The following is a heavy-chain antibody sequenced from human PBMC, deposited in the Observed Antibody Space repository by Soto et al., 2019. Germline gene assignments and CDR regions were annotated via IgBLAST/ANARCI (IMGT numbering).Heavy chain of an antibody. Sequence: ASVKVSCKASGYTFTSYYMHWVRQAPGQGLEWMGIINPSGGSTSYAQKFQGRVTMTRDTSTSTVYMELSSLRSEDTAVYYCARDGGKRGTYNSSGYYYGIPHNWFDPWGQGTLVTVSS. CDR2: INPSGGST. CDR3: ARDGGKRGTYNSSGYYYGIPHNWFDP. CDR1: GYTFTSYY. J-gene: IGHJ5*02. V-gene: IGHV1-46*01. D-gene: IGHD3-22*01.